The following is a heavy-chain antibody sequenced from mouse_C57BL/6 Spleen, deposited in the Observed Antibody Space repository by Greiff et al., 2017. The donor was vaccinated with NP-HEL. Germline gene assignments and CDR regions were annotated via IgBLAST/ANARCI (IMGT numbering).Heavy chain of an antibody. V-gene: IGHV1-80*01. Sequence: QVQLQQSGAELVKPGASVKISCKASGYAFSTYWMNWVKQSPGKGLEWIGQIHPGDGDTNYNGKFKGKATLTADKSSSTAYMQLSSLTSEDSAVYICARRGSYYYDFDYWGQGTTLTVSS. CDR3: ARRGSYYYDFDY. CDR1: GYAFSTYW. CDR2: IHPGDGDT. D-gene: IGHD2-12*01. J-gene: IGHJ2*01.